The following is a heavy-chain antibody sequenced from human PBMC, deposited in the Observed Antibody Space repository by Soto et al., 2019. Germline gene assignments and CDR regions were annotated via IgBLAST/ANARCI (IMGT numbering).Heavy chain of an antibody. V-gene: IGHV3-21*01. J-gene: IGHJ4*02. Sequence: GGSLRLSCAASGFTFSSYSMNWVRQAPGKGLEWVSSISSSSSYIYYADSVKGRFTISRDNAKNSLYLQMNSLRAEDTAVYYCARDSVVVVPAAMPRVRRFDYWGQGTLVTVSS. CDR2: ISSSSSYI. CDR1: GFTFSSYS. D-gene: IGHD2-2*01. CDR3: ARDSVVVVPAAMPRVRRFDY.